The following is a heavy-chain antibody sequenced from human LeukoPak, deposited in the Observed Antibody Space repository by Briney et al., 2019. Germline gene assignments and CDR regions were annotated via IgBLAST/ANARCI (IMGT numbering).Heavy chain of an antibody. V-gene: IGHV1-18*01. CDR3: ANVAKGRFFFYHMDV. Sequence: GAPVRVSCKASGRTNNRFGVTWVRQAPGQGLEWIGWISSDNGIPRYADKFQGRVTISADTSTTTAYIEMRSLTYDDTAVYFCANVAKGRFFFYHMDVWGKGTTVTVSS. D-gene: IGHD2-2*01. CDR1: GRTNNRFG. J-gene: IGHJ6*04. CDR2: ISSDNGIP.